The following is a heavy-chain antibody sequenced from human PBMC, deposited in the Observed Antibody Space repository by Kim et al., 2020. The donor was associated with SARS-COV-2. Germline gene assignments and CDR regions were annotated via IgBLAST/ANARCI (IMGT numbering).Heavy chain of an antibody. CDR2: IYWDDDK. CDR3: AHYQPLMSGFDY. Sequence: SGPTLVKPTQTLTLTCTFSGFSLSTNGVGVGWIRQPPGKALEWLALIYWDDDKRYSPSLKSRLTITKDTSKNQVVLTMTNMDPVDTATCYCAHYQPLMSGFDYWGQGTLVTVSS. D-gene: IGHD2-2*01. J-gene: IGHJ4*02. V-gene: IGHV2-5*02. CDR1: GFSLSTNGVG.